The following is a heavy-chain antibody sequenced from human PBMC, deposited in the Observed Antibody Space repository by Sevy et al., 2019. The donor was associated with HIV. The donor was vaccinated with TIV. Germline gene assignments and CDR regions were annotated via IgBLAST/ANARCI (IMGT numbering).Heavy chain of an antibody. D-gene: IGHD2-15*01. CDR1: GFTFSSYW. CDR2: INGDGKTT. J-gene: IGHJ4*02. CDR3: ARPTDISIGSPFDS. Sequence: GGPLRLSCAASGFTFSSYWMHWVRQAPGERPVWVSRINGDGKTTTYADSVKGRFTISRDNGKNTVYLQMDSLRAEDTAVYYCARPTDISIGSPFDSWGQGTLVTVSS. V-gene: IGHV3-74*03.